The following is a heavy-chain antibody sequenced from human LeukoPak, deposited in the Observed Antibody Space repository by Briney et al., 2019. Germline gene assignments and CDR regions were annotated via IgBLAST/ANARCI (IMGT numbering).Heavy chain of an antibody. J-gene: IGHJ4*02. V-gene: IGHV1-18*01. CDR1: GYTFTSYG. Sequence: ASVKVSCKASGYTFTSYGISWVRQAPGQGLEWMGWIIVGSGRTHYAQNLQERITITRDMSTNTAYMELSTLRSDDTAVYYCAAELYSGTYGRCCSFAFWGQGTQVTVS. D-gene: IGHD1-26*01. CDR3: AAELYSGTYGRCCSFAF. CDR2: IIVGSGRT.